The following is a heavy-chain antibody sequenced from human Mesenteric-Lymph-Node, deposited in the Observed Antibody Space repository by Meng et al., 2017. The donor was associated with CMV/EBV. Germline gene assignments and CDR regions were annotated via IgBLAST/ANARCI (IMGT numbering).Heavy chain of an antibody. J-gene: IGHJ4*02. CDR3: AREDCSGGNCFFDY. CDR1: GFIVSSNY. CDR2: IYSGGST. Sequence: GESLKIFCAASGFIVSSNYMSRVRQAPGKGLEWVSIIYSGGSTYYAGSVKGRFTITRDNSKNTLSPQMNSLRAEDTAVYYCAREDCSGGNCFFDYWGQGTLVTVSS. D-gene: IGHD2-15*01. V-gene: IGHV3-66*02.